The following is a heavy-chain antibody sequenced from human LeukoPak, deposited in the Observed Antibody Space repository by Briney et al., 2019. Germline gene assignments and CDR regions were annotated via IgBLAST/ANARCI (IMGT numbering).Heavy chain of an antibody. D-gene: IGHD2-2*01. J-gene: IGHJ4*02. CDR3: ASLTYCSSTSCYVFSDY. CDR1: GGSFSGYY. CDR2: INHSGST. Sequence: SETLSLTSAVYGGSFSGYYWSWIRQPPGKGLEWIGGINHSGSTNYNPSLKSRVTISVDTSKNQFSLRLSSVTAADTAVYYCASLTYCSSTSCYVFSDYWGQGTLVTVSS. V-gene: IGHV4-34*01.